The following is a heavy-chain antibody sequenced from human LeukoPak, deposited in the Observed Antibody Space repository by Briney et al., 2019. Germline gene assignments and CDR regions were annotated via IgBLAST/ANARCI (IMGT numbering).Heavy chain of an antibody. CDR1: GYTFTSYY. CDR3: ARSIAAAGPDY. V-gene: IGHV1-46*01. J-gene: IGHJ4*02. D-gene: IGHD6-13*01. CDR2: INPSGGST. Sequence: GASVKVSCKASGYTFTSYYMHWVRQAPGQGLEWMGIINPSGGSTSYAQKFQGRVTMTRNTSISTAYMELSSLRSEDTAVYYCARSIAAAGPDYWGQGTLVTVSS.